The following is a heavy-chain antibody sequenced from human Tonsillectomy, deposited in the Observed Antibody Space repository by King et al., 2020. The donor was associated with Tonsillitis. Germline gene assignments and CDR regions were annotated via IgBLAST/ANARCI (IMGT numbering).Heavy chain of an antibody. CDR1: GGSISSYY. J-gene: IGHJ4*02. V-gene: IGHV4-59*01. D-gene: IGHD1-1*01. CDR2: IYYSGST. CDR3: VRENWNAGSEYYFDY. Sequence: QLQESGPGLVKPSETLSLTCTVSGGSISSYYWSWIRQPPGKGLEWIGYIYYSGSTNYNPSLKSPVTISVDTSKNQFSLKLSSVTAADTAVYYCVRENWNAGSEYYFDYWGQGTLVTVSS.